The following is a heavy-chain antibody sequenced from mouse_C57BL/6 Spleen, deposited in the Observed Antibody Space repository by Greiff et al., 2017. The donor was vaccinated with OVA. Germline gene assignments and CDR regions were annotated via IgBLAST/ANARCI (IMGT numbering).Heavy chain of an antibody. V-gene: IGHV6-3*01. CDR2: IRLKSDNYAT. D-gene: IGHD4-1*01. CDR3: TRGNWDYFDY. J-gene: IGHJ2*01. CDR1: GFTFSNYW. Sequence: EVKLVESGGGLVQPGGSMKLSCVASGFTFSNYWMNWVRQSPEKGLEWVAQIRLKSDNYATHYAESVKGRFTISRDDSKSSVYLQMNNLRAEDTGIYYCTRGNWDYFDYWGQGTTLTVSS.